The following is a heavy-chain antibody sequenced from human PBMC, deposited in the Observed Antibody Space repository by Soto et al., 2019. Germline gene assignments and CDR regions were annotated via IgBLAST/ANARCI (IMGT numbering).Heavy chain of an antibody. V-gene: IGHV1-24*01. CDR2: FDPEDGET. D-gene: IGHD3-10*01. CDR1: GYTLTELS. Sequence: ASVKVSCKVSGYTLTELSMHWVRQAPGKGLEWMGGFDPEDGETIYAQKFQGRVTMTEDTSTDTAYMELSSLRSEDTAVYYCATEGVRGVIIPRAYYYYGMDVWGQGTTVTVSS. J-gene: IGHJ6*02. CDR3: ATEGVRGVIIPRAYYYYGMDV.